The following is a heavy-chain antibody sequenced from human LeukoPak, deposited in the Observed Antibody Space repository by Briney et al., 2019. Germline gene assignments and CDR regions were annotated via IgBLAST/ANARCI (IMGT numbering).Heavy chain of an antibody. CDR1: GYTFSAYY. CDR2: INPSNGDT. D-gene: IGHD3-22*01. Sequence: ASVRVSCKSSGYTFSAYYMQWVRQAPGQELEWMGWINPSNGDTNSTEKFQGRLTMTRDTSISTAYLELRSLNFDDTAVYYCARERYFDSSGAHRGHAFDVWGQGTTVIVS. J-gene: IGHJ3*01. V-gene: IGHV1-2*02. CDR3: ARERYFDSSGAHRGHAFDV.